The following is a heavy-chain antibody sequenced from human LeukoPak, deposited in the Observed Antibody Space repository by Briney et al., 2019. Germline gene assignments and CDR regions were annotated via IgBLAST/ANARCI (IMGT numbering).Heavy chain of an antibody. CDR2: INHSGST. Sequence: SEALSLTCAVYGGSFSGYYWSWIPQPPGKGLEWIGQINHSGSTNYNTSLKSRVTISVDTSKTQFSLKLSSVTAADTAVYYCARRLAYGSVRVDYWGQGTLVTVSS. J-gene: IGHJ4*02. V-gene: IGHV4-34*01. D-gene: IGHD3-10*01. CDR3: ARRLAYGSVRVDY. CDR1: GGSFSGYY.